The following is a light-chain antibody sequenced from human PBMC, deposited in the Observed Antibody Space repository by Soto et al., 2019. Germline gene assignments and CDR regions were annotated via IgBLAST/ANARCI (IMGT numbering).Light chain of an antibody. V-gene: IGKV3-20*01. J-gene: IGKJ2*01. Sequence: EIVLTQSPGTLSLSPGERATLSCRASQSLTSNYLAWYQQKPGQAPRLLIYDASSRATGIPDRFSGSGSGTDFTLTISTVVPEHFSLYYCHHCRGSSNTFGHGTKLQI. CDR1: QSLTSNY. CDR2: DAS. CDR3: HHCRGSSNT.